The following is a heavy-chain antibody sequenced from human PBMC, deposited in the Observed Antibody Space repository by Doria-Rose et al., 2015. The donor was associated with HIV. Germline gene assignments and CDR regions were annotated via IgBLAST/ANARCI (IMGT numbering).Heavy chain of an antibody. D-gene: IGHD6-13*01. CDR1: GVSLSSPRMG. J-gene: IGHJ4*02. Sequence: QITLKESGPVLVKPTETLTLTCTVSGVSLSSPRMGVSWIRQPPGKVLEWLANIFSDDERSYKTSLKSRLTISRGTSKSQVVLTMTDMDPVDTATYYCARIKSSRWYHKYYFDFWGQGTLVIVSA. CDR2: IFSDDER. V-gene: IGHV2-26*01. CDR3: ARIKSSRWYHKYYFDF.